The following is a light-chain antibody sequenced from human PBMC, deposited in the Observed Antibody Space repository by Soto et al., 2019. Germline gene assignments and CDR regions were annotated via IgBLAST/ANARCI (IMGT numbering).Light chain of an antibody. CDR2: AAS. J-gene: IGKJ5*01. CDR3: QQSYSNQIT. Sequence: DIQMTQSPSSLSASVGDRVTITCRASQSISSYLNWYQQKPGKAPKLLIYAASSLQSGVPSRFSGSGSGTDFTLTISSLQPEDFATYYCQQSYSNQITFSQGTRLEIK. CDR1: QSISSY. V-gene: IGKV1-39*01.